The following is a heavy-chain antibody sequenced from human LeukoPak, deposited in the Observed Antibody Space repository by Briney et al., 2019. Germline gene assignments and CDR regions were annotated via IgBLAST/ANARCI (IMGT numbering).Heavy chain of an antibody. CDR3: ASRAPDFWSGYYAYYFDY. Sequence: ETLSFTCTVSGGSISSSSYYWGWIRQPPGKGLEWIGSIYYSGSTYYNPSLKSRVTISVDTSKNQFSLKLSSVTAADTAVYYCASRAPDFWSGYYAYYFDYWGQGTLVTVSS. CDR2: IYYSGST. J-gene: IGHJ4*02. V-gene: IGHV4-39*01. D-gene: IGHD3-3*01. CDR1: GGSISSSSYY.